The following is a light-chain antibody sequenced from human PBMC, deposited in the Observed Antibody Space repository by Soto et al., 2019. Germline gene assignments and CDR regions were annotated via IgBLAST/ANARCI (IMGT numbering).Light chain of an antibody. CDR3: GSWNNSLRADD. J-gene: IGLJ1*01. CDR2: DNV. Sequence: QSVLTQPPSVSATPGQKVTISCSGSDSNLGRNYVSWYQQLPGTAPRLLIYDNVYRFSGIPDRFSASKSGTSATPGIAGLQTGDEGDYDVGSWNNSLRADDVGSGTKVTV. CDR1: DSNLGRNY. V-gene: IGLV1-51*01.